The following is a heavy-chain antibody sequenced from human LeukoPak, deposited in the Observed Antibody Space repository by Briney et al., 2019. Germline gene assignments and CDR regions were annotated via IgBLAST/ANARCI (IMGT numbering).Heavy chain of an antibody. CDR2: INPNSGGT. D-gene: IGHD3-3*01. CDR1: GYTFTGYY. J-gene: IGHJ5*02. Sequence: GASVKVSCKASGYTFTGYYMRWVRQAPGQGLEWMGWINPNSGGTNYAQKFQGRVTMTEDTSTDTAYMELSSLRSEDTAVYYCATYVYYDFWSGRPTRTNWFDPWGQGTLVTVSS. V-gene: IGHV1-2*02. CDR3: ATYVYYDFWSGRPTRTNWFDP.